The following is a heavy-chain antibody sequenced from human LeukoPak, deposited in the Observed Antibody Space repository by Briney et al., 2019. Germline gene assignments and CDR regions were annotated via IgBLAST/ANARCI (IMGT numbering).Heavy chain of an antibody. Sequence: SRTLSLTRAISGDSVSRDSAAWNWIRQSPSSGLEWLGRTFYRSKWYLRGRLTINPDTSKNRFSLQLTFVTPEDTAVYYCARGGFCLSVSLFASWGQGALVTVSS. V-gene: IGHV6-1*01. CDR2: TFYRSKW. CDR3: ARGGFCLSVSLFAS. CDR1: GDSVSRDSAA. J-gene: IGHJ5*01. D-gene: IGHD3-16*01.